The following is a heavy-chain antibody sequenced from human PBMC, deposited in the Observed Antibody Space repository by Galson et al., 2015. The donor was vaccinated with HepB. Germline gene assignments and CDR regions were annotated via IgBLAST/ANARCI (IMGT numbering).Heavy chain of an antibody. CDR3: AKVGCSSTSCSGWFDP. V-gene: IGHV3-30*18. CDR2: ISYDGSNK. J-gene: IGHJ5*02. Sequence: SLRLSCAASGFTFSSYGMHWVRQAPGKGLEWVAVISYDGSNKYYADSVKGRFTISRDNPKNTLYLQMNSLRAEDTAVYYCAKVGCSSTSCSGWFDPWGQGTLVTVSS. D-gene: IGHD2-2*01. CDR1: GFTFSSYG.